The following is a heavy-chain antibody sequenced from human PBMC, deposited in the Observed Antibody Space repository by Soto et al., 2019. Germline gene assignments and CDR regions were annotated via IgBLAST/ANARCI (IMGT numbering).Heavy chain of an antibody. CDR2: FDPEDGET. CDR1: GHTLTEFS. CDR3: ARDQSWHDLVWWFDP. Sequence: ASVKVSCKVSGHTLTEFSMHWVRQAPGKGLEWMGGFDPEDGETIYAQRFQGRVTMTKDTSTNSAYMELSSLRSEDTAVYYCARDQSWHDLVWWFDPWGQGTLVTVSS. D-gene: IGHD1-1*01. V-gene: IGHV1-24*01. J-gene: IGHJ5*02.